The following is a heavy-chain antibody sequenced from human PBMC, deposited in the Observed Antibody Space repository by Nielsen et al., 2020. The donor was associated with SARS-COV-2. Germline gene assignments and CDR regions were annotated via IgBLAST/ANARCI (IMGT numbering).Heavy chain of an antibody. CDR3: ARDRDIVLMVYAPGSLGMDV. CDR2: ISSSSSYI. J-gene: IGHJ6*02. V-gene: IGHV3-21*01. CDR1: GFTFSSYW. D-gene: IGHD2-8*01. Sequence: GESLKISCAASGFTFSSYWMSWVRQAPGKGLEWVSSISSSSSYIYYADSVKGRFTISRDNAKNSLYLQMNSLRAEDTAVYYCARDRDIVLMVYAPGSLGMDVWGQGTTVTVSS.